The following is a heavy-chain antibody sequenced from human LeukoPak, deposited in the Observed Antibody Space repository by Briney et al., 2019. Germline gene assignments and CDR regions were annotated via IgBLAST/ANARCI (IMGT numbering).Heavy chain of an antibody. CDR3: ARDPSGLLWFGEFQNWFDP. V-gene: IGHV1-69*05. CDR1: GGTFSSYA. CDR2: IIPIFGTA. D-gene: IGHD3-10*01. Sequence: SVKVSCKASGGTFSSYAISWVRQAPGQGLEWMGRIIPIFGTANYAQKFQGRVTITTDESTSTAYMELSSLRSEDTAVYYCARDPSGLLWFGEFQNWFDPWGQGTLVTVSS. J-gene: IGHJ5*02.